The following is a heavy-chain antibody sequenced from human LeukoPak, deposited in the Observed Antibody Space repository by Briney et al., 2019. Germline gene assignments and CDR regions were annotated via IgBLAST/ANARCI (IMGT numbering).Heavy chain of an antibody. Sequence: PGRSLRLSCAASGFTFSSYAMHWVRQAPGKGLEWVAVISYDGSNKYYADSVKGRFTISRDNAKNSLYLQMNSLRAEDTAVYYCARPTMTTVWFDPWGQGALVTVSS. CDR3: ARPTMTTVWFDP. CDR1: GFTFSSYA. CDR2: ISYDGSNK. V-gene: IGHV3-30-3*01. D-gene: IGHD4-17*01. J-gene: IGHJ5*02.